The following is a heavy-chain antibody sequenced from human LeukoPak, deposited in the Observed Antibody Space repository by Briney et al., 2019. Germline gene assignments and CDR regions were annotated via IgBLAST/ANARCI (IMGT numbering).Heavy chain of an antibody. CDR1: GFSFHSYV. Sequence: GRSLRLSCAASGFSFHSYVMHWVRQTPTKGLERVSGINWNSGSIEYADFVKGRFTISRDNAKNSLYLQMNSLSAEDTALYYCVKGRVASSFDYFDPWGQGTLVIVSS. V-gene: IGHV3-9*01. CDR3: VKGRVASSFDYFDP. J-gene: IGHJ5*02. CDR2: INWNSGSI. D-gene: IGHD3-3*02.